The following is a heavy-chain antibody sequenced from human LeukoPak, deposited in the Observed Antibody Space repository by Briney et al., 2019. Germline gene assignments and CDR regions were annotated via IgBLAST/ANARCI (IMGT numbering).Heavy chain of an antibody. V-gene: IGHV1-2*02. J-gene: IGHJ5*02. CDR2: INPNSDDT. CDR1: GYTFTGYY. D-gene: IGHD6-6*01. Sequence: ASVKVSCKASGYTFTGYYIYWVRQAPGQGLEWMGWINPNSDDTSYAQKFQGRVTMTRDTSISTAYMELSRLRSDDTAVYYCARGCQPNPIAARWGYWFDPWGQGTLVTVSS. CDR3: ARGCQPNPIAARWGYWFDP.